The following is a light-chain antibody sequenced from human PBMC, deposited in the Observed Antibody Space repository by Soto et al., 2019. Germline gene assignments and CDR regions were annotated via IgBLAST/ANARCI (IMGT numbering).Light chain of an antibody. CDR1: QSVSRN. J-gene: IGKJ2*01. CDR3: QQYDSWPYT. CDR2: LTS. Sequence: EIVMTQSPATLSVSPGERATLSCRASQSVSRNLAWYQQKPGQAPRLLVYLTSPRATEFPDRFSGSGSGTEFTLTISSLQSEDFAVYCCQQYDSWPYTLGQGTKLELK. V-gene: IGKV3-15*01.